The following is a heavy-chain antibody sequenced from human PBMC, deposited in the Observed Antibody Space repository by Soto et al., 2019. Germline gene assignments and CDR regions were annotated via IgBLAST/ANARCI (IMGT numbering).Heavy chain of an antibody. CDR3: AIRSYCSGGSCSPGSAFDI. J-gene: IGHJ3*02. CDR2: INPNSGGT. CDR1: GYTFTRYY. V-gene: IGHV1-2*04. Sequence: GASVKVSCKGSGYTFTRYYMHWGRQAPGQRVEWMGWINPNSGGTNYAQKFQGWVTMTRDTSISTAYMELSRLRSDDTAVYYCAIRSYCSGGSCSPGSAFDIWGQGTMVTVSS. D-gene: IGHD2-15*01.